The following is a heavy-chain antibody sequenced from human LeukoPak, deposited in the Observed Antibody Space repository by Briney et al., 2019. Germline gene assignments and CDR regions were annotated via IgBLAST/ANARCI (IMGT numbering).Heavy chain of an antibody. CDR1: GHTFTSYG. V-gene: IGHV1-18*01. J-gene: IGHJ4*02. CDR2: ISAYNGNT. CDR3: ARMDRSYDILTGYESFDY. Sequence: ASVKVSCKASGHTFTSYGISWVQQAPGQGLEWMGWISAYNGNTNYAQKLQGRVTMTTDTSTSTAYMELRSLRSDDTAVYYCARMDRSYDILTGYESFDYWGQGTLVTVSS. D-gene: IGHD3-9*01.